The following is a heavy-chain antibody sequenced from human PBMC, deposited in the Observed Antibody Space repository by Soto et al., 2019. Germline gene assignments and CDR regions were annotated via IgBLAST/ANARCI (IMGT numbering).Heavy chain of an antibody. D-gene: IGHD7-27*01. V-gene: IGHV1-3*01. CDR1: GFPFTSHA. CDR3: ARAPINPKWGVTMFDY. Sequence: QVHLVQSATEVKRPGASVKVSCQTSGFPFTSHAIHWVRQAPGQRPEWLGWINAGNGNTKYSQRFQGRITITRDKAASTAYMELNSLTSEDTSLFYCARAPINPKWGVTMFDYWGQGTLVTVSS. J-gene: IGHJ4*02. CDR2: INAGNGNT.